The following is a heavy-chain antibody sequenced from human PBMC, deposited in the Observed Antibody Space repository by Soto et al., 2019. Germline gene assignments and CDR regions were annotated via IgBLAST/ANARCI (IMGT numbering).Heavy chain of an antibody. CDR1: GYTFINYH. CDR3: AKSPRGEMATD. CDR2: INTYNGMT. Sequence: QVQLVQSGGEVKKPGASVTVSCKACGYTFINYHITWVRQAPGQGLEWMAWINTYNGMTDYAQRFQGRVTMTRDTSTSTAYMELRNLGSDDTAVYFCAKSPRGEMATDWGQGTLVTFPS. V-gene: IGHV1-18*01. J-gene: IGHJ4*02. D-gene: IGHD5-12*01.